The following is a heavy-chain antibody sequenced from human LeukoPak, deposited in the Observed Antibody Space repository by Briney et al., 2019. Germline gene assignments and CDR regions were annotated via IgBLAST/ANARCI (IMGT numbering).Heavy chain of an antibody. Sequence: PGGSLRLSCAASGFTFSSYGMHWVRQAPGKGLEWVAVISYDGSNKYYADSVKGRFTISRDNSKNTLYLQMNSLRAEDTAVYYCAKGGYCSGGSCYYYYYAMDVWGQGTTVTVSS. CDR1: GFTFSSYG. CDR3: AKGGYCSGGSCYYYYYAMDV. J-gene: IGHJ6*02. V-gene: IGHV3-30*18. CDR2: ISYDGSNK. D-gene: IGHD2-15*01.